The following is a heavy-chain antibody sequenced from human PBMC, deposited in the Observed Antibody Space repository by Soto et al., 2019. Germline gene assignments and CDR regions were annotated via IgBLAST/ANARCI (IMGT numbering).Heavy chain of an antibody. CDR2: ISSSGSNR. CDR3: AREAESVVGASYYYFYGMDV. Sequence: SLRLSCAASGFTFSNYAIHWVRQPPGNGPEWLALISSSGSNRYYADSVMGRFAISRDNSKSTSYLQMNSLRTEDTAVYFCAREAESVVGASYYYFYGMDVWGQGTTVTVSS. J-gene: IGHJ6*02. CDR1: GFTFSNYA. D-gene: IGHD1-26*01. V-gene: IGHV3-30*09.